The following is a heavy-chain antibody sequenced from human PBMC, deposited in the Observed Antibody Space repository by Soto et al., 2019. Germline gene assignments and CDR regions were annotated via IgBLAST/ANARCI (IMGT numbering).Heavy chain of an antibody. D-gene: IGHD3-10*01. J-gene: IGHJ2*01. Sequence: GAPAEVSRKASGYTFNSYAMNLVRQAPGQGLEWMGWINTNTGNPTYAQGFTGRFVFSLDTSVSTAYLQICSLKAEDTAVYYCARGYYGSGSWYFDLWGRGTLVTVSS. V-gene: IGHV7-4-1*01. CDR2: INTNTGNP. CDR3: ARGYYGSGSWYFDL. CDR1: GYTFNSYA.